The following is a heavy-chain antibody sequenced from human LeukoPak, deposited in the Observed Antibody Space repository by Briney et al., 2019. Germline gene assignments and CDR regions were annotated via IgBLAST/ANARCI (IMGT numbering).Heavy chain of an antibody. Sequence: SETLSLTCTVSGGSISSYYWSWIRQPPGKGLEWIGYIYTSGSTNYNPSLKSRVTISVDTSKNQFSLKLSSVTAAGTAVYYCARHFPYCGMIVVVREDAFDIWGQGTMVTVSS. J-gene: IGHJ3*02. CDR1: GGSISSYY. CDR3: ARHFPYCGMIVVVREDAFDI. D-gene: IGHD3-22*01. CDR2: IYTSGST. V-gene: IGHV4-4*09.